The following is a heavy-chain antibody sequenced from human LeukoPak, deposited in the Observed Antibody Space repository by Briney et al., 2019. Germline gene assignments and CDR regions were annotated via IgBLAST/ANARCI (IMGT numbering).Heavy chain of an antibody. D-gene: IGHD6-19*01. V-gene: IGHV1-18*04. Sequence: ASVTVSCQAFGYIFSGYFIHCGRPAPGQGLEWMGRISAYNGNTNYAQKLQGRDTMNTDTSTSTAYMELRSLRSDDTAVYYCARSADRGGSGNYYYYGMDVWGQGTTVTVSS. J-gene: IGHJ6*02. CDR3: ARSADRGGSGNYYYYGMDV. CDR2: ISAYNGNT. CDR1: GYIFSGYF.